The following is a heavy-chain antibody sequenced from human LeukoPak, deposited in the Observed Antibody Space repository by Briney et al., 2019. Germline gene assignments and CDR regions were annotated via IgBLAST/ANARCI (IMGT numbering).Heavy chain of an antibody. Sequence: SLSLSCVASGFKFNDYAMHWVRQAPGKGLEWVSDLSWHSGSIGYADSVKGRFIISRDNAKNSLYLEMNSLRPEDSALYYCAKETKVGENLYYFDYWGRGTLVTVSS. CDR3: AKETKVGENLYYFDY. CDR1: GFKFNDYA. D-gene: IGHD1-26*01. V-gene: IGHV3-9*01. J-gene: IGHJ4*02. CDR2: LSWHSGSI.